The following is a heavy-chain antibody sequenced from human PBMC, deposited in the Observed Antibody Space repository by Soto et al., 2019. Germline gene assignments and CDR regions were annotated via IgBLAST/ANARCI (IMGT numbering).Heavy chain of an antibody. J-gene: IGHJ4*02. CDR3: ARLPTVGTPKGEEY. CDR2: INPSSGST. Sequence: QVQLVQSGAEVKKPGASVKVSCKASGYTFTSNYIHWVRQAPGQGLEWMGTINPSSGSTYFAQKFQGRLTMTRDTSTRTADMDLSSLRFDDTAVYYCARLPTVGTPKGEEYWGQGTLVTVSS. D-gene: IGHD2-21*02. V-gene: IGHV1-46*01. CDR1: GYTFTSNY.